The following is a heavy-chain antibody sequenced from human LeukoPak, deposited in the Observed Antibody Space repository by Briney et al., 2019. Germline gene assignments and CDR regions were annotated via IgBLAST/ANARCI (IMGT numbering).Heavy chain of an antibody. D-gene: IGHD6-13*01. V-gene: IGHV4-59*01. J-gene: IGHJ4*02. CDR2: IYYSGST. Sequence: SETLSLTCTVSGGSISSYYWSWIRQPPGKGLEWIGYIYYSGSTNYNPSLKSRVTISVDTSKNQFSLKLSSVTAADTAVYYCARGIAAAANYFDYWGQGTLVTVSS. CDR3: ARGIAAAANYFDY. CDR1: GGSISSYY.